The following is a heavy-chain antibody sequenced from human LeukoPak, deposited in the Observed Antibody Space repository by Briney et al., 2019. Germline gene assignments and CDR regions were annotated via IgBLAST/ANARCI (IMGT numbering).Heavy chain of an antibody. V-gene: IGHV3-23*01. Sequence: HSGGSLRLSCAASGFTFSTYAMSWVHQAPGQGLEWVSSISGDGGSTYYAESVKGRFTISRDNSKNTLYLQMNSLRAEDTAVYYCAKRPDCSTTNCFRFEYWGQGTLVTVSS. J-gene: IGHJ4*02. CDR3: AKRPDCSTTNCFRFEY. CDR2: ISGDGGST. D-gene: IGHD2-2*01. CDR1: GFTFSTYA.